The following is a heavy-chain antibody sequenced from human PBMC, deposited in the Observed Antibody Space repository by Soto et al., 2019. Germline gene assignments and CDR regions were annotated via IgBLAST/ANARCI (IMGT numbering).Heavy chain of an antibody. D-gene: IGHD2-2*01. CDR2: INPSGGST. Sequence: ASVKVSCKASGCTFTSYYMHWVRQAPGQGLEWMGIINPSGGSTSYAQKFQGRVTMTRDTSTSTVYMELSSLRSEDTAVYYCARSRRNIVVVPAEGWFDPWGQGTLVTVSS. CDR1: GCTFTSYY. V-gene: IGHV1-46*01. CDR3: ARSRRNIVVVPAEGWFDP. J-gene: IGHJ5*02.